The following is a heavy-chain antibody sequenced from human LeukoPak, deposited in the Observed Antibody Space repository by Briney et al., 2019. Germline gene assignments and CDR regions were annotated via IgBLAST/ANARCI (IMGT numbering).Heavy chain of an antibody. J-gene: IGHJ4*02. Sequence: PSETLSLTCTVSGYSISSGYYWGWIRQPPGKGLEWIGSIYHSGSTYYNPSLKSRVTISVDTSKNQFSLKLSSVTAADTAVYYCARDTIYGGNETLDYWGQGTLVTVSS. CDR1: GYSISSGYY. CDR3: ARDTIYGGNETLDY. V-gene: IGHV4-38-2*02. CDR2: IYHSGST. D-gene: IGHD4-23*01.